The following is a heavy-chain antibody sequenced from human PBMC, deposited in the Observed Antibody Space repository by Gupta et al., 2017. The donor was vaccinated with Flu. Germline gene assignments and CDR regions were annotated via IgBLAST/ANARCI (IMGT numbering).Heavy chain of an antibody. J-gene: IGHJ2*01. D-gene: IGHD3-22*01. CDR2: IYYSGST. CDR3: ARRFPFYSYDSPGHDFNWYFDL. V-gene: IGHV4-59*08. Sequence: QVQLQESGRGLVKPSETLALTCTISGDSISSYSWSWIRQPPGKGLEWIGYIYYSGSTKYNPSLKSRVTISADTSKNQFSLRLSSVTAADTAVSYCARRFPFYSYDSPGHDFNWYFDLWGRGTLVTVSS. CDR1: GDSISSYS.